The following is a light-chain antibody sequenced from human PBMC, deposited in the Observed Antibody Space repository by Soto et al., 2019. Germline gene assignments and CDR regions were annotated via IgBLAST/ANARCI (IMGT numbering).Light chain of an antibody. CDR3: QQYDSVLGT. V-gene: IGKV1-5*01. J-gene: IGKJ1*01. CDR1: QRISHW. CDR2: DAS. Sequence: DIQMTQSPATLSASVGDSVTITCRASQRISHWLAWYQQKPGKAPKFLIYDASSLESGVPSRFSGSGSGTEFTLTISSLQPDDFATYYCQQYDSVLGTFGPGTKVDIK.